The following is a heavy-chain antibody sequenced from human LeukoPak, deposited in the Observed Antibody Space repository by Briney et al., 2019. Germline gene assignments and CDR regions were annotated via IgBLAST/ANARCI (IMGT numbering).Heavy chain of an antibody. CDR3: AHSRITIFGVVIRYYTDNWFDP. CDR2: IDWDDDK. Sequence: SGPALVKPTQTLTLTCTFSGLSLSTSGMRVSWIRQPPGKALERLARIDWDDDKFYSTSLKTRLTITKDTSKNQVVLTMTNMDPVDTATYYCAHSRITIFGVVIRYYTDNWFDPWGQGTLVTVSS. CDR1: GLSLSTSGMR. D-gene: IGHD3-3*01. V-gene: IGHV2-70*04. J-gene: IGHJ5*02.